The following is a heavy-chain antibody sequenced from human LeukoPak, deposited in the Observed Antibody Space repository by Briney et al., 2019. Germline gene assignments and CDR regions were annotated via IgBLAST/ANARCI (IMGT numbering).Heavy chain of an antibody. D-gene: IGHD4-23*01. CDR1: GGSISSYY. J-gene: IGHJ3*02. CDR2: IYYSGST. Sequence: SETLSPTCTVSGGSISSYYWSWIRQPPGKGLEWIGYIYYSGSTNYNPSLKSRVTISVDTSKNQFSLKLSSVTAADTAVYYCARGDDCGGDAFDIWGQGTMVTVSS. CDR3: ARGDDCGGDAFDI. V-gene: IGHV4-59*01.